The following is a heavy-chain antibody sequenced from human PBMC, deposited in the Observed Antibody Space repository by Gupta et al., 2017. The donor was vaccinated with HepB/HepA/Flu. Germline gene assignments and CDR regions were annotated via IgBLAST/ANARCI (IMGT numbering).Heavy chain of an antibody. J-gene: IGHJ4*02. CDR1: GFTFNNYA. V-gene: IGHV3-23*01. CDR2: ITGSGGDK. D-gene: IGHD3-22*01. CDR3: AKLSATYYDSSGYYCDY. Sequence: EVQLLDSGGGLVQPGGSLRLSCAASGFTFNNYAMAWVRQAPGKGLGWVSSITGSGGDKYDADSVKGRFTISRDNSKNTLFFQMNSLRAEDTAVYYCAKLSATYYDSSGYYCDYWGRGTLVTVSS.